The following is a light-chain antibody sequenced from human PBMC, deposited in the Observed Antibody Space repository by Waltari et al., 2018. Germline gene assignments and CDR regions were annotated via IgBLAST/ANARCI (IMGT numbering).Light chain of an antibody. Sequence: QSVLTQPPSVSGAPGQRVTIPCTGSDSNIGAGYDVHWSQQLPGTAPKLLIYGNTNRPSGVSDRFSGSKSGTSGSLAITGLQAEDEAYYYCQSYDRSLTGSWVFGGGTKLTVL. CDR3: QSYDRSLTGSWV. CDR2: GNT. V-gene: IGLV1-40*01. CDR1: DSNIGAGYD. J-gene: IGLJ3*02.